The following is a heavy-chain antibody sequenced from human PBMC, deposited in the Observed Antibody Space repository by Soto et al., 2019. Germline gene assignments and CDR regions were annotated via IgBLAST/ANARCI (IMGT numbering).Heavy chain of an antibody. Sequence: GESLKISCTGIGYSFTSYWIGWVRQMPGKGLEWMGIIYPGDSDTRYSPSFQGQVTISADKSITTAYLQWSSLKASDTAMYYCARGYCTTTICDPWFDPWGQGTLVTVSS. V-gene: IGHV5-51*01. CDR2: IYPGDSDT. CDR3: ARGYCTTTICDPWFDP. D-gene: IGHD2-2*01. J-gene: IGHJ5*02. CDR1: GYSFTSYW.